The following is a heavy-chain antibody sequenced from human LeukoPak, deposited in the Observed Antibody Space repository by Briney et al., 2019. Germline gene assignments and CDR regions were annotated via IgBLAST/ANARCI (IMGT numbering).Heavy chain of an antibody. Sequence: SEPLSLTCTVSGGSISGYYWSWIRQPPGKGLEWIGNIYNSGSINYNPSLKSRVSISIDTSKNQFSLKVTSVTAADTAVYYCARSPGDSVGATHFDYWGQGTLVTVSS. CDR1: GGSISGYY. V-gene: IGHV4-59*08. CDR2: IYNSGSI. CDR3: ARSPGDSVGATHFDY. J-gene: IGHJ4*02. D-gene: IGHD1-26*01.